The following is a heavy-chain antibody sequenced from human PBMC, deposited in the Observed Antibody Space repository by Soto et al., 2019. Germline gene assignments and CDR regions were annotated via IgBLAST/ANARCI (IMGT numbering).Heavy chain of an antibody. CDR3: ARACYDILTGFYGMDV. CDR1: GGSISSSNW. CDR2: IYHSGST. V-gene: IGHV4-4*02. J-gene: IGHJ6*02. D-gene: IGHD3-9*01. Sequence: SETLSLTCAVSGGSISSSNWWSWVRQPPGKGLEWIGEIYHSGSTNYNPSLKSRVTISVDKSKNQFSLKLSSVTAADTAVYYCARACYDILTGFYGMDVWRQGTTVPVPS.